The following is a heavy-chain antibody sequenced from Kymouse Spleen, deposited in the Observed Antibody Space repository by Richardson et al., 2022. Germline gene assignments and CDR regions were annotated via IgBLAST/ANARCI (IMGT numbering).Heavy chain of an antibody. Sequence: EVQLVESGGGLVKPGGSLRLSCAASGFTFSNAWMSWVRQAPGKGLEWVGRIKSKTDGGTTDYAAPVKGRFTISRDDSKNTLYLQMNSLKTEDTAVYYCTTGRDISSS*NYWGQGTLVTVSS. J-gene: IGHJ4*02. CDR1: GFTFSNAW. D-gene: IGHD6-13*01. V-gene: IGHV3-15*01. CDR3: TTGRDISSS*NY. CDR2: IKSKTDGGTT.